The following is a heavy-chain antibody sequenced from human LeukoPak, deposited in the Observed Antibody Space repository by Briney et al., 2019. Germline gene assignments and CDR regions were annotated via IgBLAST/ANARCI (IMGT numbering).Heavy chain of an antibody. J-gene: IGHJ4*02. CDR3: AKDYMSGSYLDY. CDR1: GFTFSSHN. Sequence: GGSLRLSCVASGFTFSSHNMNWVRLAPGKGLEWVSYISSSYNTIYYRDSVQGRFIISRDNAKNSLSLQMNSLRAEDTALYYCAKDYMSGSYLDYWGQGTLVTVSS. CDR2: ISSSYNTI. D-gene: IGHD1-26*01. V-gene: IGHV3-48*04.